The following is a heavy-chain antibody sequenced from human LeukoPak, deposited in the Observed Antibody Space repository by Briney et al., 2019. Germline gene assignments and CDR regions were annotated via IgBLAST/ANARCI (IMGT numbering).Heavy chain of an antibody. V-gene: IGHV4-4*07. CDR2: VYPSGNT. CDR1: SGSISSYY. D-gene: IGHD1-7*01. CDR3: AREAGTGTTGNYYYYMDV. Sequence: PSETLSLTCTVSSGSISSYYWGWIRQPAGEGLEWIGRVYPSGNTNYNPSLEGRVTISVDKSKNQFSLKLNSVTAADTAVYYCAREAGTGTTGNYYYYMDVWGKGTTVTVSS. J-gene: IGHJ6*03.